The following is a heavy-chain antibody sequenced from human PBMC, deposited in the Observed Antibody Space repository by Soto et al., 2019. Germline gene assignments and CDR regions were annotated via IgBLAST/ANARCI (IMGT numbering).Heavy chain of an antibody. V-gene: IGHV3-30*18. D-gene: IGHD3-3*01. J-gene: IGHJ5*02. CDR1: GPLFSIHG. CDR3: AKEQVPYFDSWSGKNWVDP. Sequence: SLSLSCIAPGPLFSIHGIHWGRQALGKGPEWVAIISHDARTKYYAESVKGRFTVSRDNSRDTLDLQMDSLRVEDTAVYYCAKEQVPYFDSWSGKNWVDPWGQGTRVTLSS. CDR2: ISHDARTK.